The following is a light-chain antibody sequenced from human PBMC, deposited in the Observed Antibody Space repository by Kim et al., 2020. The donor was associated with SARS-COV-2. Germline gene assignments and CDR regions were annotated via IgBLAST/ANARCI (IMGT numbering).Light chain of an antibody. J-gene: IGLJ2*01. Sequence: QSALTQPASVSGSPGQSITISCTGTSSDVGGYNYVSWYQQYPGKAPKLMIYDVSNRPSGVSDRFSGSKSGNTASLTISGLQAEDEADYYCSSHTSSSTLVFGGGTKLTVL. CDR1: SSDVGGYNY. CDR2: DVS. CDR3: SSHTSSSTLV. V-gene: IGLV2-14*03.